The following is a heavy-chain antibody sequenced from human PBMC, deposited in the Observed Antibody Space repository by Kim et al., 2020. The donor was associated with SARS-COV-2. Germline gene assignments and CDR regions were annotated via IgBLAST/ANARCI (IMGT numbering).Heavy chain of an antibody. CDR2: ISYDGSNK. V-gene: IGHV3-30*18. Sequence: GGSLRLSCAASGFTFSSYGMHWVRQAPGKGLEWVAVISYDGSNKYYADSVKGRFTISRDNSKNTLYLQMNSLRAEDTAVYYCAKDLVDWNYESGGMDVWGKGTTVTVSS. D-gene: IGHD1-7*01. CDR1: GFTFSSYG. J-gene: IGHJ6*03. CDR3: AKDLVDWNYESGGMDV.